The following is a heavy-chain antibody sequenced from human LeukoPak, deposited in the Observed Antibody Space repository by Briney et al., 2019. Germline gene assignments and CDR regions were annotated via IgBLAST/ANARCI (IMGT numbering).Heavy chain of an antibody. V-gene: IGHV3-23*01. CDR2: ISTGGGST. J-gene: IGHJ4*02. D-gene: IGHD6-19*01. Sequence: GGSLRLSCAASGFTFSSYAMSWVRQAPGKGLEWVSTISTGGGSTYYADSVTDRFTISRDNSENTLYLQMNSLGAEDTARYYCAKDATGYSSGGGYFDYWGQGALVTVSS. CDR1: GFTFSSYA. CDR3: AKDATGYSSGGGYFDY.